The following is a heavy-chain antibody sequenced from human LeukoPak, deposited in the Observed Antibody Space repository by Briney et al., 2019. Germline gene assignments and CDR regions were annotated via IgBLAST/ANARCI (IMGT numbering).Heavy chain of an antibody. J-gene: IGHJ6*02. CDR1: GFIFRSYG. CDR2: TSYDGSNK. Sequence: PGGSLRLSCVASGFIFRSYGMHWVRQAPGKGLEWVAVTSYDGSNKYYVDSVKGRFAVSRDNSKNTVFLQMNGLRAEDTAVYYCAKDRGPYGDYVLQNYAMDVWGQGTTVTVSS. V-gene: IGHV3-30*18. D-gene: IGHD4-17*01. CDR3: AKDRGPYGDYVLQNYAMDV.